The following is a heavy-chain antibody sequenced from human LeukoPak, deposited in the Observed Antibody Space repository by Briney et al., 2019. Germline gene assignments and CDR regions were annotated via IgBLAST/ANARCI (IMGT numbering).Heavy chain of an antibody. J-gene: IGHJ4*02. CDR2: IRSTSSTM. CDR3: ARVSGTFGELY. V-gene: IGHV3-48*04. D-gene: IGHD3-10*01. CDR1: GFTFSSYS. Sequence: GGSLRLSCAASGFTFSSYSMNWVRQAPGKGLEWVSYIRSTSSTMYYADSVKGRFTISRDNAKNSLYLQMNSLRAEDTAVYYCARVSGTFGELYWGQGTLVTVSS.